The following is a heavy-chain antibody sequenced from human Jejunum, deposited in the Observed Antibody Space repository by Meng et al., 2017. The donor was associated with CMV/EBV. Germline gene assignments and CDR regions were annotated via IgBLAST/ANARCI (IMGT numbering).Heavy chain of an antibody. CDR3: AGGDYGGYYY. V-gene: IGHV3-23*01. CDR1: GFPFSIYA. D-gene: IGHD5-12*01. Sequence: WVASGFPFSIYAMSWVRQAPGQGLEWVSTISNTGGTTFYADSVKGRFAISRDNSKNTLNLQMNSLRAEDTAVYYCAGGDYGGYYYWGQGTRVTVSS. J-gene: IGHJ4*02. CDR2: ISNTGGTT.